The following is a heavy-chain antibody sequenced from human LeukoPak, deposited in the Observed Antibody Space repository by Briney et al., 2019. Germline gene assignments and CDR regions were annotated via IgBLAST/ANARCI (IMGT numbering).Heavy chain of an antibody. CDR2: ITSDGGKT. CDR3: ARGRGGSYDY. V-gene: IGHV3-64*02. Sequence: GGSLRPSCAASGFTFSSYGMHWVRQPPGKGLEYVSAITSDGGKTFYADSVKDRFTISRDNSKNTLYLQMGSLRAEDMAVYYCARGRGGSYDYWGQGTLVTVSS. J-gene: IGHJ4*02. D-gene: IGHD1-26*01. CDR1: GFTFSSYG.